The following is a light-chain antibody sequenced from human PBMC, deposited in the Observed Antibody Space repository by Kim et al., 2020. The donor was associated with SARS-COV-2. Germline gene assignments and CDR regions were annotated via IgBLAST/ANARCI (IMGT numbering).Light chain of an antibody. CDR1: QNVLYTSNNKNQ. J-gene: IGKJ2*01. CDR3: HQHYTAPFT. Sequence: ATINSKSSQNVLYTSNNKNQLAWYQQKPGQPPKLLIYWASTRKPGVPDRFSGSGSGTDFTLTISSLQAEDVAVYYCHQHYTAPFTFGQGTKLEI. CDR2: WAS. V-gene: IGKV4-1*01.